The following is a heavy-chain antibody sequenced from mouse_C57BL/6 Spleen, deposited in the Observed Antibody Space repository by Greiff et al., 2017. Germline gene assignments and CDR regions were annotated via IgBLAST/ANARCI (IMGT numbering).Heavy chain of an antibody. CDR1: GYAFRSYW. Sequence: QVQLQQSGAELVKPGASVKISCKASGYAFRSYWMNWVKQRPGKGLEWIGQIYPGDGDTNYNGKFKGKATLTADKSSSTAYMQLSSLTSEDSAVYFCARITTVVATDYWGQGTTLTVSS. CDR2: IYPGDGDT. D-gene: IGHD1-1*01. CDR3: ARITTVVATDY. J-gene: IGHJ2*01. V-gene: IGHV1-80*01.